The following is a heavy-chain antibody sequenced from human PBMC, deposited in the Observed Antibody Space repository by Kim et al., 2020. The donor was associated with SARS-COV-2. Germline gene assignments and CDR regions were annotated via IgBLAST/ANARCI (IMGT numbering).Heavy chain of an antibody. CDR2: IYSGGST. D-gene: IGHD2-15*01. CDR1: GFTVSSNY. V-gene: IGHV3-53*01. CDR3: ASGRRGGRSYPLPGMDV. Sequence: GGSLRLSCAASGFTVSSNYMSWVRQAPGKGLEWVSVIYSGGSTYYADSVKGRFTISRDNSKNTLYLQMNSLRAEDTAVYYCASGRRGGRSYPLPGMDVWGQGTTVTVSS. J-gene: IGHJ6*02.